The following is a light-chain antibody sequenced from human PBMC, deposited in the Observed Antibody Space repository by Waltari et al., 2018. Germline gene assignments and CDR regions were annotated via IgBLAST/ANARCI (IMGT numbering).Light chain of an antibody. CDR3: QQRSNWPWT. CDR1: QEISKW. J-gene: IGKJ1*01. V-gene: IGKV1-5*01. Sequence: DIQMTQSPSTLSASVGDRVTITCRARQEISKWLAWYQQKPGKAPKFLIYDAASLETGVPARFSGSGSGTEFALTISSLQPEDFAVYYCQQRSNWPWTFGQGTKVEIK. CDR2: DAA.